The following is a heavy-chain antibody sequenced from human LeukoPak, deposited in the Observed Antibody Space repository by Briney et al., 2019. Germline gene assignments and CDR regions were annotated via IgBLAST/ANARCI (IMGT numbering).Heavy chain of an antibody. CDR3: ARAVGTSRNFFDY. D-gene: IGHD4-23*01. CDR2: IYHSGST. J-gene: IGHJ4*02. Sequence: IPSETLSLTCTVSGYSISSGFYWGWIRQPPGKGLECIGSIYHSGSTYYNPSLKSRVTISVDTSKNQFSLNLSSVTAADTAMYYCARAVGTSRNFFDYWGQGTLVTVSS. CDR1: GYSISSGFY. V-gene: IGHV4-38-2*02.